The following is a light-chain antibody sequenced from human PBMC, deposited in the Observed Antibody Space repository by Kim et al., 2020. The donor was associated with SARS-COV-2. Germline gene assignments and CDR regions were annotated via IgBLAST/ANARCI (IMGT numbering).Light chain of an antibody. CDR2: DVS. Sequence: SLTISCTGTSSDVGGYNYVSWYQQHPGKAPKLMIYDVSNRPSGVSNRFSGSKSGNTASLTISGLQAEDEADYYCSSYTSISTLVLIFGGGTKLTVL. J-gene: IGLJ2*01. CDR3: SSYTSISTLVLI. CDR1: SSDVGGYNY. V-gene: IGLV2-14*03.